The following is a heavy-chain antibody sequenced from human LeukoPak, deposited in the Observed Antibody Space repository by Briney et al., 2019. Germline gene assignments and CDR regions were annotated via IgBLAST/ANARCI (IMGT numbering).Heavy chain of an antibody. Sequence: SETLSLTCAVYGGSFSGYYWSWIRQPPGKGLEWIGEIYHSGSTNYNPSLKSRVTISVDKSKNQFSLKLSSVTAADTAVYYCARGGGYYDSSGSPYNWFDPWGQGTLVTVSS. CDR3: ARGGGYYDSSGSPYNWFDP. CDR1: GGSFSGYY. D-gene: IGHD3-22*01. V-gene: IGHV4-34*01. J-gene: IGHJ5*02. CDR2: IYHSGST.